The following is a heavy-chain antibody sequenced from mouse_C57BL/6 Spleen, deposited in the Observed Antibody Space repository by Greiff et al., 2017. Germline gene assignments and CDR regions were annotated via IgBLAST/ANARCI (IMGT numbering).Heavy chain of an antibody. D-gene: IGHD3-2*02. CDR2: ISDGGSYT. J-gene: IGHJ2*01. CDR1: GFTFSSYA. V-gene: IGHV5-4*03. CDR3: ARARDSSGYFDY. Sequence: EVMLVESGGGLVKPGGSLKLSCAASGFTFSSYAMSWVRQTPEKRLEWVATISDGGSYTYYPDNVKGRFTISRDNAKNNLYLQMSHLKSEDTAMYYCARARDSSGYFDYWGQGTTLTVSS.